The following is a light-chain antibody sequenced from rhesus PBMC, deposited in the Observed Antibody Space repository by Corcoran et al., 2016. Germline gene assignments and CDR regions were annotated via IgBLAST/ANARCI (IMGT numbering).Light chain of an antibody. J-gene: IGKJ1*01. CDR2: KAS. CDR3: QQYSSSPRT. V-gene: IGKV1-22*01. CDR1: QSISSW. Sequence: DIQMTQSPSSLSASVGDTVTITCRASQSISSWLAWYQQKPGKAPKLLIYKASSLQSGGPSRFSGSGSGTDFTLTISRLQSEDFATYYCQQYSSSPRTFGQGTKVEIK.